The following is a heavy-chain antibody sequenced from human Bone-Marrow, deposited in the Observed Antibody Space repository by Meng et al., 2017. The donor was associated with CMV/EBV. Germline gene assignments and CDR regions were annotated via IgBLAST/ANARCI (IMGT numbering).Heavy chain of an antibody. J-gene: IGHJ4*02. CDR3: ARESGAFDI. D-gene: IGHD3-9*01. CDR1: GFTFSSYA. CDR2: ISYDGSNK. Sequence: GESLKISCAASGFTFSSYAMHWVRQAPGKGLEWVAVISYDGSNKYYADSVKGRFTISRDNSKNTLYLQMNSLRAEDTAVYYCARESGAFDIWGQGTLVTVSS. V-gene: IGHV3-30-3*01.